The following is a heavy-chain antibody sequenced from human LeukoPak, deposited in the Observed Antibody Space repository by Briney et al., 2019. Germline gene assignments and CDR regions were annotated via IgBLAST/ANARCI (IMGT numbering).Heavy chain of an antibody. Sequence: SETLSLTCAVYGGSFSGYYWSWIRQPPGKGLEWIGEIYHSGSTNYNPSLKSRVTISVDKSKNQFSLKLSSVTAADTAVYYCARVLAAAGTSDYWGQGTLVTVSS. J-gene: IGHJ4*02. CDR3: ARVLAAAGTSDY. CDR1: GGSFSGYY. D-gene: IGHD6-13*01. CDR2: IYHSGST. V-gene: IGHV4-34*01.